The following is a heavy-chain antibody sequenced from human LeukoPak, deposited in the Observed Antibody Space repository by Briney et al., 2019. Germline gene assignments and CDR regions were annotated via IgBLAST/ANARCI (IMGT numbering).Heavy chain of an antibody. CDR2: ISGDGGST. Sequence: GGSLRLSCAASGFTFDDYAMHWVRQAPGKGLEWVSLISGDGGSTYYADSVKGRFTISRENRKKSMYLQMNSLRTEATALYSCAKVGSQTGTTSPVDYWGQGTLVTVSS. D-gene: IGHD1-1*01. V-gene: IGHV3-43*02. CDR3: AKVGSQTGTTSPVDY. J-gene: IGHJ4*02. CDR1: GFTFDDYA.